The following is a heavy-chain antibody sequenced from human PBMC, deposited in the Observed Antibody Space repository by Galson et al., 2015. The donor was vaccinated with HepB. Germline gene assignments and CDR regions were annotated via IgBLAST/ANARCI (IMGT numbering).Heavy chain of an antibody. CDR1: GFTFSSYG. CDR3: AKTDSSSWSPQGGMDV. CDR2: ISYDGSNK. J-gene: IGHJ6*02. Sequence: SLRLSCAASGFTFSSYGMHWVRQAPGKGLEWVAVISYDGSNKYYADSVKGRFTISRDNSKNTLYLQMNSLRAEDTAVYYCAKTDSSSWSPQGGMDVWAKGPRSPSP. D-gene: IGHD6-13*01. V-gene: IGHV3-30*18.